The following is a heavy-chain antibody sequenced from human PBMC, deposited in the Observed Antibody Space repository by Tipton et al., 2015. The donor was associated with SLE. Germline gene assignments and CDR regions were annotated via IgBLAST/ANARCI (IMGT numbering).Heavy chain of an antibody. CDR2: INHSGST. CDR3: AREYDFVWGSYRPYYFMDV. Sequence: TLSLTCAVYGGSFSGYYCSWIRQPPGKGLEWIGEINHSGSTNYNPSLKSRVTISVDTSKNQFSLRLNSVTAADTAVYYCAREYDFVWGSYRPYYFMDVWGKGTTVTVSS. V-gene: IGHV4-34*01. D-gene: IGHD3-16*02. CDR1: GGSFSGYY. J-gene: IGHJ6*03.